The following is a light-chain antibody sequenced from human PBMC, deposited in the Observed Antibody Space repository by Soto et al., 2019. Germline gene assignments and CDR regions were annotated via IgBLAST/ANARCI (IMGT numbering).Light chain of an antibody. Sequence: DIVMTQSPDSLAVSLGERATINCKSSQSVLYSSNNKNYLAWYQQKPGQPPKLLIYWASTRESGVPDRFSGSGSGTDFTLTSSSLHAEAVAVYYCQQYYSTPYTFGQGTKLEIK. J-gene: IGKJ2*01. V-gene: IGKV4-1*01. CDR3: QQYYSTPYT. CDR2: WAS. CDR1: QSVLYSSNNKNY.